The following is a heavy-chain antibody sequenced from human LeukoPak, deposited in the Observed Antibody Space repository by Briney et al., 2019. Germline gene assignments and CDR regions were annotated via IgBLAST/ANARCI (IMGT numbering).Heavy chain of an antibody. D-gene: IGHD3-3*01. CDR1: GGSFSGYY. CDR3: ARSHYDFWSGYLPGYYYYYYMDV. Sequence: PSETLSLTYAVYGGSFSGYYWSWIRQPPGKGLEWIGEINHSGSTNYNPSLKSRVTISVDTSKNQFSLKLSSVTAADTAVYYCARSHYDFWSGYLPGYYYYYYMDVWGKGTTVTVSS. CDR2: INHSGST. J-gene: IGHJ6*03. V-gene: IGHV4-34*01.